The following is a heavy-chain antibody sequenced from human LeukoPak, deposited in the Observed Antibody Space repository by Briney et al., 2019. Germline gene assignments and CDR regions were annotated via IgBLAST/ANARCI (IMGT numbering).Heavy chain of an antibody. Sequence: QPGGSLRLSCAASGFTFSSYAMSWVRQAPGKGLEWVSAISGSGGSTYYADSVKGRFAISRDNSKNTLYLQMNSLGAEDTAVYYCAKGYSSSWIYYFGYWGQGTLVTVSS. CDR2: ISGSGGST. CDR3: AKGYSSSWIYYFGY. J-gene: IGHJ4*02. CDR1: GFTFSSYA. V-gene: IGHV3-23*01. D-gene: IGHD6-13*01.